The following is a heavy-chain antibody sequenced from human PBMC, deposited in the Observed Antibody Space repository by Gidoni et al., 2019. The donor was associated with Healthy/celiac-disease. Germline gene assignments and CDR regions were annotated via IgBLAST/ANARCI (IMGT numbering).Heavy chain of an antibody. V-gene: IGHV3-64*01. D-gene: IGHD2-15*01. CDR1: GFTFGTLA. J-gene: IGHJ3*02. CDR3: ARTVGGCSGGSCLRGAFDI. Sequence: EVQLVESGGGLVQPGGSLRLSCAASGFTFGTLAIHWVRQAPGKGLEYVPAISSNGGSTYYANSVKGRFTISRDNSKNTLYLQMGSLRAEDMAVYYCARTVGGCSGGSCLRGAFDIWGQGTMVTVSS. CDR2: ISSNGGST.